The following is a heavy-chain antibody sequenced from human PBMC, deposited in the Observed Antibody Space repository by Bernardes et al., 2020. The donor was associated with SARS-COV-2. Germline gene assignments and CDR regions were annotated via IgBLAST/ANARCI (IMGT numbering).Heavy chain of an antibody. D-gene: IGHD3-3*01. V-gene: IGHV3-7*01. CDR2: IHQSGSEK. Sequence: GGTLRLSCSASGFTFSSFCMSWIRQAPGKGLEWVANIHQSGSEKYYVDSVKGRFTISRDNYKNSVSLQMDSLRVEDTGLYYCVRDRDWDKRSETFDMWGHGTMVTVSS. CDR1: GFTFSSFC. J-gene: IGHJ3*02. CDR3: VRDRDWDKRSETFDM.